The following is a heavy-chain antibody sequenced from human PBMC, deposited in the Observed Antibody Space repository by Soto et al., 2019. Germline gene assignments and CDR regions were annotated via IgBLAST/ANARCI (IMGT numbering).Heavy chain of an antibody. J-gene: IGHJ4*02. CDR1: GYTFTSYG. Sequence: VKVSCKASGYTFTSYGISWVRQAPGQGLEGMGWISAYNGNTNYAQKLQGRVTMTTDTSTSTVYMELRSLRSDDTAVYYCAREYCSGGSCYSTFDYWGQGTLVTVSS. V-gene: IGHV1-18*01. CDR2: ISAYNGNT. CDR3: AREYCSGGSCYSTFDY. D-gene: IGHD2-15*01.